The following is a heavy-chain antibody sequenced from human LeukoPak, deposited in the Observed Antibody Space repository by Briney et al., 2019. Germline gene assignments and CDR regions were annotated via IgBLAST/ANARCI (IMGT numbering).Heavy chain of an antibody. CDR2: IYFHGTT. J-gene: IGHJ4*02. V-gene: IGHV4-59*01. Sequence: PLATLSLTCAVSDGSIKDYYWSWLRQPPGKGLEWIGYIYFHGTTTYNPSLRGRGTISLDTSNNHFSLILTSVTPSDTAAYYCARAKDSRFRIFDSWGQGTLVTASS. CDR1: DGSIKDYY. CDR3: ARAKDSRFRIFDS. D-gene: IGHD3-16*01.